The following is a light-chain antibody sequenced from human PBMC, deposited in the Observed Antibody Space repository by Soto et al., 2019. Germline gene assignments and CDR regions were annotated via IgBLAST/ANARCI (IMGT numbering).Light chain of an antibody. V-gene: IGKV3D-15*01. CDR1: QSVSSN. J-gene: IGKJ1*01. CDR3: QQYGSLSWT. Sequence: EIVMTQSTATLSVSPGESATLSGRASQSVSSNLAWYQQKPGQAPRLLIHGASTRATGVPDRFSGSGSGTDFTLTISRLEPEDFAVYHCQQYGSLSWTFGQGTNVDIK. CDR2: GAS.